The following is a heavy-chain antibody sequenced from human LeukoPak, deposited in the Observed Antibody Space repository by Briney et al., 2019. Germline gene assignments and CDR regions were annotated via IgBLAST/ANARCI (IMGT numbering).Heavy chain of an antibody. J-gene: IGHJ6*03. Sequence: SETLSLTCTVSGGSISSSSYYWSWIRQPPGKGLEWIGEINHSGSTNYNPSLKSRVTISVDTSKNQFSLNLTSLTAADTAVYYCARDRKYYYHMDVWGKGTTVTVSS. CDR3: ARDRKYYYHMDV. V-gene: IGHV4-39*07. D-gene: IGHD1-14*01. CDR1: GGSISSSSYY. CDR2: INHSGST.